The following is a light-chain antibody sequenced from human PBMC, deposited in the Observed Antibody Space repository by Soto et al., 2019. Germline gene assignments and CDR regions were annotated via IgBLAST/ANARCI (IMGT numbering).Light chain of an antibody. J-gene: IGKJ1*01. CDR3: KHTLKWPPT. Sequence: AIQMTQSPSSLSASVGDRITITCRASQDIRNDLGWYQQKPGKAHRLLIYAAYSLQSGVQSRFSGSGSGTDFTLTIRSLQSEDFALYYCKHTLKWPPTFGQGTKVDIK. CDR2: AAY. V-gene: IGKV1-6*01. CDR1: QDIRND.